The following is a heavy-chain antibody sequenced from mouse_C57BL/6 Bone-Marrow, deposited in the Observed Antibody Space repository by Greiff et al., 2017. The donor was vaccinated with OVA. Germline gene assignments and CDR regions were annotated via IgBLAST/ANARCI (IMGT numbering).Heavy chain of an antibody. V-gene: IGHV2-2*01. CDR1: GFSLTSYG. CDR3: ARTGLGPAWFAY. Sequence: VQLQQSGPGLVQPSQSLSITCTVSGFSLTSYGVHWVRQSPGKGLEWLGVIWSGGSTDYNAAFISRLSISKDNSKSQVFFKMNSLQADDTAIYYCARTGLGPAWFAYWGQGTLVTVSA. J-gene: IGHJ3*01. D-gene: IGHD4-1*01. CDR2: IWSGGST.